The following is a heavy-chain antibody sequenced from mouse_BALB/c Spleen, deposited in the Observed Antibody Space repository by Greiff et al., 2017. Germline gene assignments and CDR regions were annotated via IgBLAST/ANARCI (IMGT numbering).Heavy chain of an antibody. D-gene: IGHD2-14*01. CDR3: AREYRYDAWFAY. Sequence: VQVVESGPGLVAPSQSLSITCTVSGFSLTSYGVHWVRQPPGKGLEWLGVIWAGGSTNYNSALMSRLSISKDNSKSQVFLKMNSLQTDDTAMYYCAREYRYDAWFAYWGQGTLVTVSA. J-gene: IGHJ3*01. CDR2: IWAGGST. CDR1: GFSLTSYG. V-gene: IGHV2-9*02.